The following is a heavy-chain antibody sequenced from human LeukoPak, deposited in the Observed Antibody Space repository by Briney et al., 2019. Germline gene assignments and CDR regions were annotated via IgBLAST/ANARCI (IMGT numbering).Heavy chain of an antibody. J-gene: IGHJ6*02. CDR2: IWYDGSNK. V-gene: IGHV3-33*01. CDR1: GFTFSSYG. Sequence: GGSLRLSCAASGFTFSSYGMHWVRQAPGKGLEWVAVIWYDGSNKYYADSVKGRFTISRDNSKNTLYLQMNSLRAEDTAVYYCARDLTGHYYYYYGMDVWGQGTTVTVSS. CDR3: ARDLTGHYYYYYGMDV. D-gene: IGHD7-27*01.